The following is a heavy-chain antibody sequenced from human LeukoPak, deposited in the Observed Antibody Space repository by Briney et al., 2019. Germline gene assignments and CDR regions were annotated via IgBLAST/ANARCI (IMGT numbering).Heavy chain of an antibody. CDR3: AKDRSGSYSQGLDY. Sequence: GGSLRLSCAASGFIFSSYGMHWVRQAPGKGLEWVALIRYDGTNKYYADSVKGRFTISRDNSKNTLYLQMNSLRAEDTAVYYCAKDRSGSYSQGLDYWGQGTLVTVSS. CDR2: IRYDGTNK. J-gene: IGHJ4*02. V-gene: IGHV3-30*02. D-gene: IGHD1-26*01. CDR1: GFIFSSYG.